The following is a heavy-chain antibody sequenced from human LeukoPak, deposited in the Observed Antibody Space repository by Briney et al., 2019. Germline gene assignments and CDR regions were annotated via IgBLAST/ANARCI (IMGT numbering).Heavy chain of an antibody. V-gene: IGHV4-61*01. J-gene: IGHJ5*02. CDR1: GGSVSSGSYY. CDR3: AIIAVAGTMSS. D-gene: IGHD6-19*01. CDR2: IYYGGST. Sequence: SETLSLTCTVSGGSVSSGSYYWSWIRQPPGKGLEWIGYIYYGGSTNYNPSLKSRVTISVDTSKNQFSLKLSSVTAADTAVYYCAIIAVAGTMSSWGQGTLVTVSS.